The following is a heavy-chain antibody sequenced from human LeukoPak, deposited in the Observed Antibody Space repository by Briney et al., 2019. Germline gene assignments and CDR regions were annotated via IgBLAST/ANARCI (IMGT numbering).Heavy chain of an antibody. J-gene: IGHJ4*02. CDR2: INPARGEI. Sequence: GGSLRLSCAASGFTFSRFWMSWVRQAPGQGLEWVANINPARGEIYYVDSVRGRFTISRDNAKNSLYLQMNSLRVEDTAIYYCAKEATITAYNFDYWGQGALVTVSS. CDR1: GFTFSRFW. D-gene: IGHD5-24*01. CDR3: AKEATITAYNFDY. V-gene: IGHV3-7*01.